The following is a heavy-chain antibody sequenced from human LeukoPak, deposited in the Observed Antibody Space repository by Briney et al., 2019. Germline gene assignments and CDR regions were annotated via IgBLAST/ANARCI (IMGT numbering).Heavy chain of an antibody. Sequence: SETLSLTCTVSGGSISSSSYYWGWIRQPPGKGLEWIGSIYYSGSTYYNPSLKSRVTISVDTSKNQFSLKLSSVTAADTAVYYCARAGREYSSSSWVDYWGQGTLVTVSS. V-gene: IGHV4-39*07. J-gene: IGHJ4*02. CDR3: ARAGREYSSSSWVDY. CDR1: GGSISSSSYY. D-gene: IGHD6-6*01. CDR2: IYYSGST.